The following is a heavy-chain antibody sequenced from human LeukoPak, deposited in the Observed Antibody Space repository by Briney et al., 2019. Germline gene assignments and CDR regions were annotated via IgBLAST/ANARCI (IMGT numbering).Heavy chain of an antibody. Sequence: GGSLRLSCATSGFTFSIYTVNWVRQAPGKGLEWVSSISGSNTYIYYADSVKGRFTTSRDNAKNSLYLQMNSLRGEDTAVYYCARDPSSRGGFDYWGQGTLVTVSS. CDR2: ISGSNTYI. CDR3: ARDPSSRGGFDY. D-gene: IGHD6-13*01. CDR1: GFTFSIYT. J-gene: IGHJ4*02. V-gene: IGHV3-21*01.